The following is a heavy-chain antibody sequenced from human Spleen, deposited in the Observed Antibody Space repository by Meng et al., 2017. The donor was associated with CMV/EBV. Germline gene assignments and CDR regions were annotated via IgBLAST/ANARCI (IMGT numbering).Heavy chain of an antibody. CDR2: IYPGDSDA. D-gene: IGHD5-12*01. Sequence: GGSLRLSCKGSGYSFSSYWIGWVRQTPGKGLEWMGVIYPGDSDARYSPSLQGQVTMSADKSISTAHLQWSSLKASDTAMYYYARHLYSGYLSGAYYYYYYGMDVWGQGTTVTVSS. CDR1: GYSFSSYW. CDR3: ARHLYSGYLSGAYYYYYYGMDV. V-gene: IGHV5-51*01. J-gene: IGHJ6*02.